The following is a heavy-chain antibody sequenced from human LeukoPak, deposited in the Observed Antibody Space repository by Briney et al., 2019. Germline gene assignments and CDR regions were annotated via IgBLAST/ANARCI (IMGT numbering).Heavy chain of an antibody. V-gene: IGHV4-4*09. D-gene: IGHD3-22*01. CDR3: ARPTSSGYPDAFDI. CDR1: GGSISSYY. J-gene: IGHJ3*02. CDR2: IYTCGST. Sequence: SETLSLTCTVSGGSISSYYWSWIRQPPGKGLEWIGYIYTCGSTNYNPSLKSRVTISVDTSKNQFSLKLSSVTAADTAVYYCARPTSSGYPDAFDIWGQGTMVTVSS.